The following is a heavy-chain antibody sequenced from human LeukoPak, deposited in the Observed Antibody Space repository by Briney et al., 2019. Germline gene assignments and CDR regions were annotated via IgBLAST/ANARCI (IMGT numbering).Heavy chain of an antibody. J-gene: IGHJ5*02. CDR1: SSSISSNY. Sequence: PPESLTLTSPTPSSSISSNYWSCIRPPAAKTLERIGRLYTRGSTNYNPSLKSRVTMSVDTSKNQFSLKLSSVTAADTAVYYCARDRGGGAMVTVSKVNWFDPGGQGTLVTVSS. CDR2: LYTRGST. CDR3: ARDRGGGAMVTVSKVNWFDP. D-gene: IGHD5-18*01. V-gene: IGHV4-4*07.